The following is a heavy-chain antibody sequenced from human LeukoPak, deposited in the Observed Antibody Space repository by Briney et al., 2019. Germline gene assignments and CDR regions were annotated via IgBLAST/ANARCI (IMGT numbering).Heavy chain of an antibody. Sequence: ASVKVSCKASGGTFSIYAISWVRQAPGQGLEWMGRIIPILGIANYAQKFQGRVTITADKSTSTAYIELSSLRSEDTAVYYCARLIVGATKIGAFDIWGQGTMVTVSS. J-gene: IGHJ3*02. CDR1: GGTFSIYA. V-gene: IGHV1-69*04. D-gene: IGHD1-26*01. CDR2: IIPILGIA. CDR3: ARLIVGATKIGAFDI.